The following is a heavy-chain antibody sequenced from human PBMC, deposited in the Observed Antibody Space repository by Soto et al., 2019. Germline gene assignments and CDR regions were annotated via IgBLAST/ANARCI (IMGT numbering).Heavy chain of an antibody. J-gene: IGHJ4*02. CDR1: GYTFTSYG. Sequence: QVQLVQSGAEVKKPGASVKVSCKASGYTFTSYGISWVRQAPGQGLEWMGWISAYNGNTNYAQKLQGRVTMTTDTCTSTACMELSSLRSDNTSVYYCAGGWGGEFGYDFGYWGQGTLVTVSS. CDR3: AGGWGGEFGYDFGY. CDR2: ISAYNGNT. V-gene: IGHV1-18*01. D-gene: IGHD3-10*01.